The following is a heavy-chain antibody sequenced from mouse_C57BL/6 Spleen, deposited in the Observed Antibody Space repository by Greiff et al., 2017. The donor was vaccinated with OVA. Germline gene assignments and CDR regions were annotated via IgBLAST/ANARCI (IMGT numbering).Heavy chain of an antibody. V-gene: IGHV1-82*01. CDR3: ARSGGYYHVYYFDY. J-gene: IGHJ2*01. CDR1: GYAFSSSW. CDR2: IYPGDGDT. Sequence: VQLQQSGPELVKPGASVKISCKASGYAFSSSWMNWVKQRPGKGLEWIGRIYPGDGDTNYNGKFKGKATLTADKSSSTAYMQLSSLTSEDSAVYFCARSGGYYHVYYFDYWGQGTTLTVSS. D-gene: IGHD2-3*01.